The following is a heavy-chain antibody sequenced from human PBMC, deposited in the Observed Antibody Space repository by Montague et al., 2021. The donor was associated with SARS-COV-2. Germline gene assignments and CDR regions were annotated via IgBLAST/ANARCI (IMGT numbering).Heavy chain of an antibody. CDR2: INHRGTS. J-gene: IGHJ4*02. V-gene: IGHV4-34*01. D-gene: IGHD3-22*01. CDR3: ARGRQHFNMIVVVMTGGEYYFDY. Sequence: SETLSLTCAVYGGSFSDNYWSWIRKPPGKGLERIGEINHRGTSNYNPSLKSPVSISVDMSKNQFSLYLGSVTAADTAVYYCARGRQHFNMIVVVMTGGEYYFDYWGQGTLVTVSS. CDR1: GGSFSDNY.